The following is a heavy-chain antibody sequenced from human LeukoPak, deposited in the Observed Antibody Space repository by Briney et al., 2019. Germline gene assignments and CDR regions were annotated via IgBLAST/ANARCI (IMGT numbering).Heavy chain of an antibody. D-gene: IGHD3-10*01. V-gene: IGHV3-74*03. CDR1: GFIFRSYW. CDR2: INNAGSET. J-gene: IGHJ3*02. Sequence: GGSLRLSCTASGFIFRSYWMHSVRQAPGKGLVWVSRINNAGSETTYADTVKGRFTISRDNAKNTLYLQMNSLRAENTAVYYCVGGSFGPDSSGQGTMVTVSS. CDR3: VGGSFGPDS.